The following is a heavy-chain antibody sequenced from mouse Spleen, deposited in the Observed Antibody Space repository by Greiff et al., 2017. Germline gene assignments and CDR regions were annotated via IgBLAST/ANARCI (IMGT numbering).Heavy chain of an antibody. Sequence: VQLQQPGAELVRPGTSVKLSCKASGYTFTSYWMHWVKQRPGQGLEWIGVIDPSDSYTNYNQKFKGKATLTVDTSSSTAYMQLSSLTSEDSAVYYCARPLYGSRRAWFAYWGQGTLVTVSA. CDR2: IDPSDSYT. CDR1: GYTFTSYW. D-gene: IGHD1-1*01. V-gene: IGHV1-59*01. CDR3: ARPLYGSRRAWFAY. J-gene: IGHJ3*01.